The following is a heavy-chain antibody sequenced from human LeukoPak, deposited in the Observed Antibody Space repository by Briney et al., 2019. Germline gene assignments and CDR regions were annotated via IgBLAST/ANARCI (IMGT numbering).Heavy chain of an antibody. D-gene: IGHD3-22*01. Sequence: GGPLRLSCAASGFTFDYHWMSWVRQGSGKGVEWGPNIKEDASEKWYVDSVKRRFTISSDNAKDSLYLQMNAMTDEDTAVYYCARVDKKFEDSGYRSFDLWGQGILVTVSS. V-gene: IGHV3-7*01. J-gene: IGHJ4*02. CDR2: IKEDASEK. CDR3: ARVDKKFEDSGYRSFDL. CDR1: GFTFDYHW.